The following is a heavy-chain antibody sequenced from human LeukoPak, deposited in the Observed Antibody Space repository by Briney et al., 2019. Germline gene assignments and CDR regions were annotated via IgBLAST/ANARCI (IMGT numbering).Heavy chain of an antibody. CDR1: GFTFSSYG. CDR2: ISYDGSNK. V-gene: IGHV3-30*18. D-gene: IGHD1-26*01. CDR3: AKVGTSGSYSFQH. Sequence: GRSLRLSCAASGFTFSSYGMHWVRQAPGKGLEGVAVISYDGSNKYYADSVKGRFTISRDNSKNTLYLQMNSLRAEDTAVYYCAKVGTSGSYSFQHWGQGTLVTVSS. J-gene: IGHJ1*01.